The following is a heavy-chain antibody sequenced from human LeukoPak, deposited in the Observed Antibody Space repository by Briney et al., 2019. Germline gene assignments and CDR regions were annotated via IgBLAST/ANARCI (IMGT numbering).Heavy chain of an antibody. CDR3: ARHFGSSWYYFDC. CDR1: GDSISAGTYY. J-gene: IGHJ4*02. Sequence: PSETLSLTCTVSGDSISAGTYYWGWIRQPPGKGLEWIGTIHYSGGTYYNPSLKSRVAISVDTSKNQFSLILTSATAADTAVYYCARHFGSSWYYFDCWGQGTLVTVSS. D-gene: IGHD6-13*01. V-gene: IGHV4-39*01. CDR2: IHYSGGT.